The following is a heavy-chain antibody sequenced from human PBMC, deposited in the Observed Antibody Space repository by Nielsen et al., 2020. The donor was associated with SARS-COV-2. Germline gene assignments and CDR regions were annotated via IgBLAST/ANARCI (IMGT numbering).Heavy chain of an antibody. CDR2: IYYSGST. CDR1: SGSIINSGYY. Sequence: SETLSLTCTVSSGSIINSGYYWGWIRQPPGKGLEWIGKIYYSGSTYYNPSLKSRVTMSADTSKNQFSLKLSSVTAADTAVYYCARVQYMATVTTYFDYWGQGTLVTVSS. J-gene: IGHJ4*02. V-gene: IGHV4-39*07. D-gene: IGHD4-17*01. CDR3: ARVQYMATVTTYFDY.